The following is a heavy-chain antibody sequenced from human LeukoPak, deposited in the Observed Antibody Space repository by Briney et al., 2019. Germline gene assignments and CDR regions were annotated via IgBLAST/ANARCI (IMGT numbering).Heavy chain of an antibody. CDR2: FSSSGSTI. D-gene: IGHD3-3*01. V-gene: IGHV3-11*01. CDR1: GFTFSDYY. Sequence: KSGGSLRLSCAASGFTFSDYYMSWIRQAPGEGLEWVSYFSSSGSTIYYAHSVKGRFTISRDNAKNSLYLQMNSLRAEDTAVYYCASRTYYDFWSGYYTDLSFDYWGQGTLVTVSS. J-gene: IGHJ4*02. CDR3: ASRTYYDFWSGYYTDLSFDY.